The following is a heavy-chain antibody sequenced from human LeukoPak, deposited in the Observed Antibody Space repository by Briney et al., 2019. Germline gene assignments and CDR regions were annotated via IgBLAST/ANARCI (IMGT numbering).Heavy chain of an antibody. V-gene: IGHV3-48*02. CDR2: ITTSSTTK. J-gene: IGHJ3*02. D-gene: IGHD4-11*01. Sequence: GGSLRLSCAASGFAFNTYSMNWVRQAPGKGLQWVSSITTSSTTKYYADSVKGRFTISRDNAKNSLYLQMDSLRDEDTAVYYCVRDAAYSAFNMWGQGTMVTVSS. CDR1: GFAFNTYS. CDR3: VRDAAYSAFNM.